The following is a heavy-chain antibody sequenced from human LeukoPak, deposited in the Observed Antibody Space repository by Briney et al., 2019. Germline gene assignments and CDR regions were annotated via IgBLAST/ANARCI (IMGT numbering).Heavy chain of an antibody. CDR1: GGSFSGYY. V-gene: IGHV4-34*01. J-gene: IGHJ4*02. CDR3: ARRSSSSWYLVYGY. Sequence: SETLSLTCAVYGGSFSGYYWSWIRQPPGKGLEWIGKINHSGSTNYNPSLKSRVTISIDTPKNQFSLKLSSVTAADTAVYYCARRSSSSWYLVYGYWGQGTLVTVSS. D-gene: IGHD6-13*01. CDR2: INHSGST.